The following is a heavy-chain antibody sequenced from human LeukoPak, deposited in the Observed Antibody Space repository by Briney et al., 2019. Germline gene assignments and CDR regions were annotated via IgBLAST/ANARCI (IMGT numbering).Heavy chain of an antibody. D-gene: IGHD5-12*01. CDR1: GYTITSYD. Sequence: ASVKVSCKASGYTITSYDINWVRQATGQGLEWMGWMNPNSGNTGYAQKFQGRVTMTRNTSISTAYMELSSLRSEDTAVYYCARGSRGYSGYINWGQGTLVTVSS. J-gene: IGHJ4*02. CDR3: ARGSRGYSGYIN. V-gene: IGHV1-8*01. CDR2: MNPNSGNT.